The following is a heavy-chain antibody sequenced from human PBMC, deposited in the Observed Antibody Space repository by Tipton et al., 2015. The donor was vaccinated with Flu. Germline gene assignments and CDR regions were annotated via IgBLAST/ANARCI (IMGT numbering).Heavy chain of an antibody. CDR1: GGSLSTTSYH. J-gene: IGHJ4*02. CDR3: ARVTSYYFFFDS. Sequence: TLSLTCSVSGGSLSTTSYHWAWIRQPPGEALEWIGSLYYTGDTFYNPSLRSRVTMSIDLSKNQFSLRLSSVTAADTAVFYCARVTSYYFFFDSWGQGTRVTVSS. V-gene: IGHV4-39*07. D-gene: IGHD1-26*01. CDR2: LYYTGDT.